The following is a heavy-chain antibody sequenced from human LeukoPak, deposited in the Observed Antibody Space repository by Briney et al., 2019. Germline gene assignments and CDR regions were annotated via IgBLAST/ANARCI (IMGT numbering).Heavy chain of an antibody. V-gene: IGHV3-30*04. D-gene: IGHD2-15*01. CDR3: AREGVVEAATLHGFDI. J-gene: IGHJ3*02. Sequence: GGSLRLSCAASRFTLSSYVFHWVRQAPGKGLEWVAVISYDGSDKYYADSVKGRFTISRDNSKNTLYVQMNSLRPEDTAVYYCAREGVVEAATLHGFDIWGQGTMVTVSS. CDR1: RFTLSSYV. CDR2: ISYDGSDK.